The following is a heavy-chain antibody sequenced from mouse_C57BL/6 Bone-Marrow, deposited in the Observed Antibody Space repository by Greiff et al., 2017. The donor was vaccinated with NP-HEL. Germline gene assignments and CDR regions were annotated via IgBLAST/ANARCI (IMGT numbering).Heavy chain of an antibody. D-gene: IGHD2-4*01. CDR3: ARERGLGDYDGFAY. J-gene: IGHJ3*01. CDR1: GYSITSGYY. Sequence: DAQLQESGPGLVKPSQSLSLTCSVTGYSITSGYYWNWIRQFPGNKLEWMGYISYDGSNNYNPSLKNRISITRDTSKNQFFLKLNSVTTEDTATYYCARERGLGDYDGFAYWGQGTLVTVSA. V-gene: IGHV3-6*01. CDR2: ISYDGSN.